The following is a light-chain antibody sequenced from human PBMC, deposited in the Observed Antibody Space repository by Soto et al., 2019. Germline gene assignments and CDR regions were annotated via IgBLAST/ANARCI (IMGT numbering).Light chain of an antibody. CDR2: AAS. CDR1: QGISSW. CDR3: QQYNNYPLT. V-gene: IGKV1D-16*01. Sequence: DVQMTQSPSSLSASVGDRVTITCRASQGISSWLAWYQQKPDKAPKSLIYAASNLQSGVPSRFSGSGSGTEFTLTISSLQPEDFATYYCQQYNNYPLTFGGGTKVDIK. J-gene: IGKJ4*01.